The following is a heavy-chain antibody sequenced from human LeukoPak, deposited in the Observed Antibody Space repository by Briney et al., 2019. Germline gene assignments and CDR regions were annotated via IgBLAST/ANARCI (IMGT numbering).Heavy chain of an antibody. D-gene: IGHD4-17*01. CDR3: TSYYTTVPSL. V-gene: IGHV3-73*01. CDR2: IRSKANSYAT. Sequence: GGSLRLSCAASGFTFSGSAMHWVRQVSGKGLEWVGRIRSKANSYATAYAASVKGRFTISRDDSKNTAYLQMNSLKTEDTAVYYCTSYYTTVPSLWGQGTLVTVSS. J-gene: IGHJ4*02. CDR1: GFTFSGSA.